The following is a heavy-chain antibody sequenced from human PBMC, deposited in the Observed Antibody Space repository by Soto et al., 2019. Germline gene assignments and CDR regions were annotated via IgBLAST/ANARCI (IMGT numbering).Heavy chain of an antibody. CDR3: ARDWTKDIVLVVDAANYHWCAP. CDR2: ISSSSSYI. J-gene: IGHJ5*02. CDR1: GFTFSSYS. D-gene: IGHD2-8*01. Sequence: EVQLVESGGGQAKPGGSLRLSCAASGFTFSSYSMNWVRQAPGKGIEWVSSISSSSSYIYYADSVKGRFTISRDNAKNSLYLPMNSLRGEDTAVYYCARDWTKDIVLVVDAANYHWCAPWGNGTLVTVSA. V-gene: IGHV3-21*01.